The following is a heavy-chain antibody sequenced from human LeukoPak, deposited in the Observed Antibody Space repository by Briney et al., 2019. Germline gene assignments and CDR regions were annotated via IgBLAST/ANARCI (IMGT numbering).Heavy chain of an antibody. J-gene: IGHJ4*02. D-gene: IGHD2-2*03. CDR2: IYYSGST. Sequence: SETLSLTCTVSGGSISSSSYYWGWIRQSPGKGLEWIGSIYYSGSTYYNPSLKSRVTISVDTSKNQFSLKLSSVTAADTAVYYCARRLGYCSSTSCYASDYWGQGTLVTVSS. CDR3: ARRLGYCSSTSCYASDY. CDR1: GGSISSSSYY. V-gene: IGHV4-39*01.